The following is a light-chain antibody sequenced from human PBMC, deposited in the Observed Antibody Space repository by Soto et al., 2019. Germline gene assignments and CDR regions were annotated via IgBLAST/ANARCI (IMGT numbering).Light chain of an antibody. CDR1: QSINNW. CDR3: QHYNSYPPWT. Sequence: DIQMTQSPSTLSAFVGDRVTITCRASQSINNWLAWYQQEPGKAPKLLIYKASSLQSGVPSRFSGSGSGTEFTLTISSLQPDDFATYYCQHYNSYPPWTFDQGTKVEIK. J-gene: IGKJ1*01. V-gene: IGKV1-5*03. CDR2: KAS.